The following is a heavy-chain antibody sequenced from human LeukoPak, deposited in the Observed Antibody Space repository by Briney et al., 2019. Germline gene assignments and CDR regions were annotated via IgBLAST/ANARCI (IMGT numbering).Heavy chain of an antibody. J-gene: IGHJ5*02. Sequence: ASVKVSCKASGYTFTDYYMHWVRQAPGQGLEWMGWINPKSGGRSYAQRFQGRVTMTRDTSISTAYMELSRLRSDDTAVYYCARETSARYCSSTSCLGWFDPWGQGTLVTVSS. CDR3: ARETSARYCSSTSCLGWFDP. V-gene: IGHV1-2*02. CDR1: GYTFTDYY. D-gene: IGHD2-2*01. CDR2: INPKSGGR.